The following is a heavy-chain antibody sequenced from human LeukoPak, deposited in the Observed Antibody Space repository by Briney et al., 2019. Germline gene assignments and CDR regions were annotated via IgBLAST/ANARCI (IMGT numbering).Heavy chain of an antibody. CDR3: ARASYSSGWYGGFFDY. J-gene: IGHJ4*02. CDR1: GSTFSSYE. V-gene: IGHV3-48*03. CDR2: ISSSGSTI. D-gene: IGHD6-19*01. Sequence: GGSLRLSCAASGSTFSSYEMNWVRQAPGKGLEWVSYISSSGSTIYYADSVKGRFTISRDNAKNSLYLQTNSLRAEDTAVYYCARASYSSGWYGGFFDYWGQGTLVTVSS.